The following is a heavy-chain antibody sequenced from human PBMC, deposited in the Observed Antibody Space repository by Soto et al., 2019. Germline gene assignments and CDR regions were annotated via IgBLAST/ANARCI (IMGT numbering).Heavy chain of an antibody. CDR3: ARDMLGDYARVSYYYGMDA. J-gene: IGHJ6*02. Sequence: PGKGLEWIGYIYYSGSTNYNPSLKSRVTISVDTSKNQFSLKLSSVTAADTAVYYCARDMLGDYARVSYYYGMDAWVQGTTVTV. CDR2: IYYSGST. V-gene: IGHV4-59*01. D-gene: IGHD4-17*01.